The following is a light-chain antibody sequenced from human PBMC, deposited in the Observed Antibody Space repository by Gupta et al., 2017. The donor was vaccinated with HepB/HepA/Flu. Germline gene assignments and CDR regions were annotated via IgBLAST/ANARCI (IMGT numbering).Light chain of an antibody. J-gene: IGKJ1*01. V-gene: IGKV4-1*01. CDR1: QSVLYSSNNKNY. Sequence: DIVMTQSPDSLAGSLGERATINCKSSQSVLYSSNNKNYLAWYQQKPGQPPKLLIYRASTRESGVPDRFSGSGSGTDFTLTISSLQAEDVAVYYCQQYYSTPPWTFGQGTKVEIK. CDR2: RAS. CDR3: QQYYSTPPWT.